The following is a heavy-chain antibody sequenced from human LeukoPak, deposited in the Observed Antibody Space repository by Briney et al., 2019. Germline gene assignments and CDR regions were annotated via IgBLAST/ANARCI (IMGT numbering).Heavy chain of an antibody. D-gene: IGHD6-19*01. CDR1: GFTFNFYA. Sequence: GASLRLSCAASGFTFNFYAMNWVRHAPGKGLEWVSVISGSGGDIHYADSVKGRFTISRDNSKNTLYLQMNSLRAEDTAVYYCAKGGEQWLVFDWFDPWGQGTLVAVSS. CDR2: ISGSGGDI. CDR3: AKGGEQWLVFDWFDP. V-gene: IGHV3-23*01. J-gene: IGHJ5*02.